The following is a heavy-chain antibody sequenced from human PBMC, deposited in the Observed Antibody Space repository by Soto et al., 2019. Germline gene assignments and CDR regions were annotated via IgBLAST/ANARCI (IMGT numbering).Heavy chain of an antibody. Sequence: GGSLRLSCAASGFTFSSYGMHWVRQAPGKGLEWVAVISNDGSKKHYAEYVEGRFTISRDKTKNTLYLQMNSLRAEDTAVYYCAKESRGYSGYDISYYYYYGMDVWGQGTTVTVSS. CDR1: GFTFSSYG. CDR2: ISNDGSKK. CDR3: AKESRGYSGYDISYYYYYGMDV. J-gene: IGHJ6*02. D-gene: IGHD5-12*01. V-gene: IGHV3-30*18.